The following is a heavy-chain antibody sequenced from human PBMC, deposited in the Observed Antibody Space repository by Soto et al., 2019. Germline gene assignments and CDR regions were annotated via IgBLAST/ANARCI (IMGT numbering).Heavy chain of an antibody. Sequence: SDTLYLSCTVSGGYISSYYWAWIRQPPGKGLEWIGYIYYSGSTNYNPSLKSRVTMSIDTSKNQFSLKLSSVTAADTAVYYCARAFGSTMPSLFWGQGTLVTVSS. CDR1: GGYISSYY. CDR3: ARAFGSTMPSLF. CDR2: IYYSGST. D-gene: IGHD2-2*01. V-gene: IGHV4-59*07. J-gene: IGHJ4*02.